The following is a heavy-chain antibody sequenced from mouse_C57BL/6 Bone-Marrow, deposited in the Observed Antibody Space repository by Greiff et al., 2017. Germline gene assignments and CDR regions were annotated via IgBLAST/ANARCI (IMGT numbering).Heavy chain of an antibody. CDR1: GFTFSDYG. Sequence: EVQLVESGGGLVKPGGSLKLSCAASGFTFSDYGMHWVRQAPEKGLEWVAYISSGSSTIYYADTVKGRFTISRDNAKNTLFLQMTSLRSEDTAMYYGAREGTTVVSYYFDYWGQGTTLTVSS. D-gene: IGHD1-1*01. CDR2: ISSGSSTI. CDR3: AREGTTVVSYYFDY. V-gene: IGHV5-17*01. J-gene: IGHJ2*01.